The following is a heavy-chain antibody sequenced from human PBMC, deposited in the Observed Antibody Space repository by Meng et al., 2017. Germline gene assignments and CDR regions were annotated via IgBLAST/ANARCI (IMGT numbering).Heavy chain of an antibody. CDR3: ARGYDFWSGQYYFDY. Sequence: QLQPSGPVLVQPSETLSLTCTVSGVSISSYYWSWIRQPPGKGLEWIGYIYYSGSTNYNPSPKSRVTISVDTSKNQFSLKLSSVTAADTAVYYCARGYDFWSGQYYFDYWGQGTLVTVSS. CDR2: IYYSGST. CDR1: GVSISSYY. V-gene: IGHV4-59*01. J-gene: IGHJ4*02. D-gene: IGHD3-3*01.